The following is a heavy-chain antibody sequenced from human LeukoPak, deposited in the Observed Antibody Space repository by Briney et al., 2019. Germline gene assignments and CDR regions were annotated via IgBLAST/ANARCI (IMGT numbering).Heavy chain of an antibody. CDR1: GFTFSSYW. V-gene: IGHV3-7*01. CDR2: IKQDGSEK. J-gene: IGHJ4*02. D-gene: IGHD2-2*01. CDR3: ASVVPAARREFDY. Sequence: PGGSLRLSCAASGFTFSSYWMSWVRQAPGKGLEWVANIKQDGSEKYYVDSVKGRFTISRDNAKNSLYLQMNSLRAEDTAVYYCASVVPAARREFDYWGQGTLVTVSA.